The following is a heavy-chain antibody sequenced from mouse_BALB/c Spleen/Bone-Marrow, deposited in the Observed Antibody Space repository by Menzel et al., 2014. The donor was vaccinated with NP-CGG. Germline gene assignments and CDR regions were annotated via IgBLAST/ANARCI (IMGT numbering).Heavy chain of an antibody. CDR2: IDPANGNT. D-gene: IGHD1-1*01. Sequence: VQLQQSGAELVKPGVSVKLSCTASGFNTKDTYMHWVKQRPEQRLEWIGRIDPANGNTKYDPKFQSKATITADTSSNTAYLQLSSLASEDTAVNYYVKSREYYFDYWGQGTTLTVSS. J-gene: IGHJ2*01. CDR3: VKSREYYFDY. CDR1: GFNTKDTY. V-gene: IGHV14-3*02.